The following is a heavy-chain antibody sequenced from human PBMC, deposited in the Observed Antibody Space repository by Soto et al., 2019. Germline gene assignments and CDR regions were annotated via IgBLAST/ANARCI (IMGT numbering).Heavy chain of an antibody. CDR1: GGSFSGYY. Sequence: SETLSLTCAVYGGSFSGYYWSWIRQPPGKGLEWIGEINHSGSTNYNPSLKSRVTISVDTPKNQFSLKLSSVTAADTAVYYCARLRKIRCSSTSCYGDYYYYGMDVWCQGTTVT. D-gene: IGHD2-2*01. CDR2: INHSGST. CDR3: ARLRKIRCSSTSCYGDYYYYGMDV. J-gene: IGHJ6*02. V-gene: IGHV4-34*01.